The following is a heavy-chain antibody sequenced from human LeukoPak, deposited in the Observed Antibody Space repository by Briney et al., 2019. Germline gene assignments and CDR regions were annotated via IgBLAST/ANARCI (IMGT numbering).Heavy chain of an antibody. J-gene: IGHJ6*03. CDR3: AAGGLHDYYMDV. V-gene: IGHV4-59*01. Sequence: SETLSLTCTVSGGSISSYYWSWIRQPPGKGLEWIGYIYYSGSTNYNPSLKSRVTISVDTFKNQFSLKLSSVTAADTAVYYCAAGGLHDYYMDVWGKGTTVTVSS. D-gene: IGHD5-24*01. CDR1: GGSISSYY. CDR2: IYYSGST.